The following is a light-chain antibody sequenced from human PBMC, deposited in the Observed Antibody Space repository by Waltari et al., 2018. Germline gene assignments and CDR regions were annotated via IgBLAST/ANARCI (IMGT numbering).Light chain of an antibody. CDR3: SSFTSSSTWV. Sequence: QSALTQPASVSGSPGQSITISCTGTTSDVGVYNYVSSYQQHPGKAPTLMIYDVSNRPSVVSNRFSGSKSGNTASLTISGLQAEDEADYYCSSFTSSSTWVFGGGTKLTVL. J-gene: IGLJ3*02. CDR1: TSDVGVYNY. CDR2: DVS. V-gene: IGLV2-14*01.